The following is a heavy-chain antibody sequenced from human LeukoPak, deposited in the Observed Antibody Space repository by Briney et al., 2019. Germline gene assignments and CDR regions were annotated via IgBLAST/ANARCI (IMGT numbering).Heavy chain of an antibody. CDR2: INHSGST. J-gene: IGHJ4*02. V-gene: IGHV4-34*01. D-gene: IGHD6-6*01. CDR1: GGSFSGYY. CDR3: ASLEYSRSRDY. Sequence: SETLSLTCAVYGGSFSGYYWSWIRQPPGKGLEWIGEINHSGSTNYNPSLKRRVTISVDTSKNQLSLKLSSVTAADTAVYYCASLEYSRSRDYWGQGTLVTVSS.